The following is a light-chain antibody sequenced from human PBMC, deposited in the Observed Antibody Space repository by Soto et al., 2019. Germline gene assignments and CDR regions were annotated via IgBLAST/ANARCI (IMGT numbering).Light chain of an antibody. CDR1: TGTVTSGHY. CDR3: LNSYGNAPV. Sequence: QAVVTQEPSLSVSPGGTVTLTCGSSTGTVTSGHYPYWFQQKPGQAPRTLIYDTSNKQSWTPARFSGSPLGGKAALTLSGEAPEDDADYYCLNSYGNAPVFGGGTKLTVL. J-gene: IGLJ2*01. V-gene: IGLV7-46*01. CDR2: DTS.